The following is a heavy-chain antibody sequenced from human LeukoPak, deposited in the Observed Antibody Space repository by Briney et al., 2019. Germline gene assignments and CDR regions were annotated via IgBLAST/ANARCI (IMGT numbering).Heavy chain of an antibody. J-gene: IGHJ4*02. CDR3: ARDSVFGIIIKSFDY. V-gene: IGHV3-7*01. D-gene: IGHD3-3*01. Sequence: PGGSLRLSCAASGFTFSNYWMSWVRQAPGKGLEWVANIKQDGSGKYYVDSVKGRFTISRDNAKNSLYLQMNSLRAEDTAVYYCARDSVFGIIIKSFDYWGQGTLVTVSS. CDR2: IKQDGSGK. CDR1: GFTFSNYW.